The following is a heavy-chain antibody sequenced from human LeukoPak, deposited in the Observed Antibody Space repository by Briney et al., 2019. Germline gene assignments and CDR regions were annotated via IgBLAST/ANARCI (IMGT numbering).Heavy chain of an antibody. J-gene: IGHJ4*02. CDR3: ARDSSSPNDY. CDR2: IYYSGST. V-gene: IGHV4-59*12. CDR1: GGSISNYY. Sequence: SETLSLTCTVSGGSISNYYWSWIRQPPGKGLEWVGYIYYSGSTNYNPSLKSRVTISVDTSKNQFSLKLSSVTAADTAVYYCARDSSSPNDYWGQGTLVTVSS.